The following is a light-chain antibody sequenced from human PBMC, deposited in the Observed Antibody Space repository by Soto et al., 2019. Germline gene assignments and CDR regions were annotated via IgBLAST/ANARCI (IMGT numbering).Light chain of an antibody. CDR3: QQYYSYPRM. V-gene: IGKV1-8*01. CDR1: QGISSY. Sequence: AIRMTQSPSSLSASTGDRVTITCRASQGISSYLAWYQQKPGKAPKLLIYAASTLQSGVPSRFSGSGSGTDFTLTISCLQSEDFATYYCQQYYSYPRMFGQGTKGDIK. J-gene: IGKJ1*01. CDR2: AAS.